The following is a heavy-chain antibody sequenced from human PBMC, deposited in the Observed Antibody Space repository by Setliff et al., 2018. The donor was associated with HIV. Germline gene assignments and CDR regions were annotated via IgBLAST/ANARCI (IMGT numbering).Heavy chain of an antibody. Sequence: ASVKVSCKASGYTFTDYYMHWVQQAPGKGLEWMGRVEPQHGETIFAGKFQDRVTITADTSTDTAYMELSSLRSEDTAVYFCARGTTATDYYYYMDVWGKGTSVTVSS. V-gene: IGHV1-69-2*01. CDR2: VEPQHGET. D-gene: IGHD4-17*01. CDR3: ARGTTATDYYYYMDV. CDR1: GYTFTDYY. J-gene: IGHJ6*03.